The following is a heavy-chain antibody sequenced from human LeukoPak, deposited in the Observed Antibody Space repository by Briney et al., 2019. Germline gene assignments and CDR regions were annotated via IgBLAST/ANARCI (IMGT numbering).Heavy chain of an antibody. CDR1: GGSFSGYY. V-gene: IGHV4-34*01. D-gene: IGHD2-2*01. J-gene: IGHJ5*02. CDR2: INHSGST. Sequence: PSETLSLTCAVYGGSFSGYYWSWIRQPPGKGLEWIGEINHSGSTNYNPSLKSRVTISVDTSKNQFTLKLSSVTAADTAVYYCAREGGYCSSTSCSHRGIDPWGQGTLVTVSS. CDR3: AREGGYCSSTSCSHRGIDP.